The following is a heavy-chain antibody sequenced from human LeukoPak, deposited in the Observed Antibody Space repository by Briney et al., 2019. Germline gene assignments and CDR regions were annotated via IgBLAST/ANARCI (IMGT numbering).Heavy chain of an antibody. CDR2: ISSNGGST. D-gene: IGHD5-24*01. Sequence: GGSLRLFCAASGFTFSSYAMHWVRQAPGKGLEYVSAISSNGGSTYYANSVKGRFTISRDNSKNTLYLQMGSLRAEDMAVYYCASQTQMAQNAFDIWGQGTMVTVSS. V-gene: IGHV3-64*01. CDR1: GFTFSSYA. CDR3: ASQTQMAQNAFDI. J-gene: IGHJ3*02.